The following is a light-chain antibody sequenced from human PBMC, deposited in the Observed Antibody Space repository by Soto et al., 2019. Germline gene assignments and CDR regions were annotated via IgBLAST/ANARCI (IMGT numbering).Light chain of an antibody. CDR2: GAY. J-gene: IGKJ1*01. CDR1: QSVSSN. V-gene: IGKV3-15*01. Sequence: EILITQSPATPSVSPGERATLSRRASQSVSSNLAWYQQKPGQDPRLLIYGAYTRATGITARFSGSGSGTEFTLTISSLQSEDFAVYYCQQYNNWPETVGQGTQVEIK. CDR3: QQYNNWPET.